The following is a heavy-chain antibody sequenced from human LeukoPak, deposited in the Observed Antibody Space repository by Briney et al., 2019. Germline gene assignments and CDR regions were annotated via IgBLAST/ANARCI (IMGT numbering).Heavy chain of an antibody. Sequence: PSETLSLTCTVSGGSISNNYWSWIRQPPGKGLEWIGYIYYGGSTNYNPSLKSRVTISVDTSKNQFSLKLSSVTAADTAVYYCARGYSYGSYYFGYWGQGTLVTVSS. V-gene: IGHV4-59*01. CDR1: GGSISNNY. J-gene: IGHJ4*02. CDR2: IYYGGST. CDR3: ARGYSYGSYYFGY. D-gene: IGHD5-18*01.